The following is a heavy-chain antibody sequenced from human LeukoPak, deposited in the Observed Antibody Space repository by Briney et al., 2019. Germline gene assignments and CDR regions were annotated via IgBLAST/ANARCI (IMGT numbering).Heavy chain of an antibody. V-gene: IGHV3-15*01. CDR3: TSSIRGNGGFDY. CDR2: IKNKSEGEIT. D-gene: IGHD4-23*01. CDR1: GFSFTNAW. J-gene: IGHJ4*02. Sequence: GGSLRLSCAASGFSFTNAWMNWVRQAPGKGLEWVGRIKNKSEGEITDYAAPVKGPFTISRDDSKNTLYLQMNSLKTEDTAVYYCTSSIRGNGGFDYWGQGTQVTVSS.